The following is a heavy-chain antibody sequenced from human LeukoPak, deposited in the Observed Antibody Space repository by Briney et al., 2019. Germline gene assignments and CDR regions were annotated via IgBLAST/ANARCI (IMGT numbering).Heavy chain of an antibody. CDR2: IIPIFGTA. J-gene: IGHJ3*02. V-gene: IGHV1-69*13. Sequence: SVKVSCKASGGTFSSYAISWVRQAPGQGLEWMGGIIPIFGTANYAQKFQGRVTITADESTSTAYVELSSLRSEDTAVYYCARDTTGTTGIWGQGTMVTVSS. CDR3: ARDTTGTTGI. CDR1: GGTFSSYA. D-gene: IGHD1-1*01.